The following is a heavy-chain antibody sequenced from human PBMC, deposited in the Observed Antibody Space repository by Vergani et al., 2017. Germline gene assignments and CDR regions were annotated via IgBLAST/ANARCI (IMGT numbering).Heavy chain of an antibody. CDR1: GGSISSYY. CDR2: IYYSGST. V-gene: IGHV4-59*01. D-gene: IGHD2-2*01. Sequence: QVQLQESGPGLVKPSETLSLTCTVSGGSISSYYWSWIRQPPGKGLEWIGYIYYSGSTNYNPSLKSRVTISVDTSKNQFSLKLSSVTAADTAGYYCVRESVGYCSSTSCHAFDIWGQGTMVTVSS. CDR3: VRESVGYCSSTSCHAFDI. J-gene: IGHJ3*02.